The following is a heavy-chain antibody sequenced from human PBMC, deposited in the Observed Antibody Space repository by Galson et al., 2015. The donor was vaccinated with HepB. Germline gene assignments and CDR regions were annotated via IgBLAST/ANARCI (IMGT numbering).Heavy chain of an antibody. CDR3: ARDLHDVFGDPGPIVGYGMDV. Sequence: SLRLSCAASGFTFSSYGMHWVRQAPGKGLEWVAVIWYDGSNKYYADSVKGRFTISRDNSKNTLYLQMNSLRAEDTAVYYCARDLHDVFGDPGPIVGYGMDVWGQGTTVTVSS. CDR2: IWYDGSNK. J-gene: IGHJ6*02. CDR1: GFTFSSYG. D-gene: IGHD3-10*01. V-gene: IGHV3-33*01.